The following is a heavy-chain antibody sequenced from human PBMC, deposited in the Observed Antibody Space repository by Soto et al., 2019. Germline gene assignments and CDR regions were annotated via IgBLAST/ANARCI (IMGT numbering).Heavy chain of an antibody. J-gene: IGHJ6*02. CDR1: GGTFSSYA. CDR2: IIPIFGTA. V-gene: IGHV1-69*06. Sequence: QVQLVQSGAEVKKPGSSVKVSCKASGGTFSSYAISWVRQAPGQGLEWMGGIIPIFGTANYAQKFQGRVTITADKSTSTASMELSSLRSEDTAVYYCARYCSSTSCHYYYYGMDVWGQGTTVTVSS. CDR3: ARYCSSTSCHYYYYGMDV. D-gene: IGHD2-2*01.